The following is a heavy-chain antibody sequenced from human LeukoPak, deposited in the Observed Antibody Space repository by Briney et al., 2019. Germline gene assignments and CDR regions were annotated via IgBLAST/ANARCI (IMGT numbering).Heavy chain of an antibody. Sequence: SVKVSCKASGDTFSSYAISWVRQAPGQGLEWMGGIIPIFGTANYAQKFQGRVTITTDESTSTAYMELSSLRSEDTAVYYCASSTYSSGWYLKDNWFDPWGQGTLVTVSS. CDR1: GDTFSSYA. CDR2: IIPIFGTA. D-gene: IGHD6-19*01. J-gene: IGHJ5*02. CDR3: ASSTYSSGWYLKDNWFDP. V-gene: IGHV1-69*05.